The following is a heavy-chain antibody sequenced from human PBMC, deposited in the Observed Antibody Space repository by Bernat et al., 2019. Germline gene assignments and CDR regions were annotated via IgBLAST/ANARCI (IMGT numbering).Heavy chain of an antibody. CDR2: ISGSGGST. V-gene: IGHV3-23*01. D-gene: IGHD2-8*02. Sequence: EVQLLESGGGLVQPGGSLRLSCAASGFTFSSYAMSWVRQAPGKGLEWVSAISGSGGSTYYADSVKGRFTISRDNSKNTLYLQMNSLRAEDTAVYYCAKFDGCTGGVCYTGYYYYYMDVWGKGTTVTVPS. CDR1: GFTFSSYA. CDR3: AKFDGCTGGVCYTGYYYYYMDV. J-gene: IGHJ6*03.